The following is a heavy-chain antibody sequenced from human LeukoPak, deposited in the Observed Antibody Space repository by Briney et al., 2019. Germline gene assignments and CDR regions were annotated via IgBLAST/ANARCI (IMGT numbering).Heavy chain of an antibody. CDR1: GVFINSYY. V-gene: IGHV4-59*12. CDR2: IYYSGST. CDR3: ARVRYDYVWGSYRLNYYGMDV. J-gene: IGHJ6*02. Sequence: SETLSLTCTVSGVFINSYYWSWIRQPPGKGLEWIGYIYYSGSTNYNPSLKSRVTISVDTSKNQFSLKLSSVTAADTAVCYCARVRYDYVWGSYRLNYYGMDVWGQGTTVTVSS. D-gene: IGHD3-16*02.